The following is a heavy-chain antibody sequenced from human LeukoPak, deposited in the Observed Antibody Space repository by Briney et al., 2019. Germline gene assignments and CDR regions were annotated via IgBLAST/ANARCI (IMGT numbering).Heavy chain of an antibody. Sequence: ASVKVSCTASGCTFSSYAISWVRQAPGQGLEWMGGIIPIFGTANYAQKFQGRVTITTDESTSTAYMELSSLRSEDTAVYYCAGSYYYGSGSLNYFDYWGQGTLVTVSS. J-gene: IGHJ4*02. CDR2: IIPIFGTA. CDR1: GCTFSSYA. CDR3: AGSYYYGSGSLNYFDY. V-gene: IGHV1-69*05. D-gene: IGHD3-10*01.